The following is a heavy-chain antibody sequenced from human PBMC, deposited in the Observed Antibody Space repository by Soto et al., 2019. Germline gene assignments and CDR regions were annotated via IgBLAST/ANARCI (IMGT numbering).Heavy chain of an antibody. V-gene: IGHV4-59*08. CDR2: IYYSGST. J-gene: IGHJ3*02. CDR3: VRYDLVPGVHDAFDI. CDR1: GGSISSYY. Sequence: PSETLSLTCTVSGGSISSYYWSWVRQPPGKGLEWIGYIYYSGSTNYNPSLRSRVTISVDTSNNQFSLELSSVTAEDAAVYFCVRYDLVPGVHDAFDIWGKGTMVT. D-gene: IGHD2-2*01.